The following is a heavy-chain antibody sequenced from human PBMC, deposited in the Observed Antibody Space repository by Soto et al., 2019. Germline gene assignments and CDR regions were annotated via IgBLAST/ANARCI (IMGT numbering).Heavy chain of an antibody. CDR2: IHYNGNT. J-gene: IGHJ4*02. CDR3: AREGNLGRWLQLLDF. CDR1: GDSISAYS. Sequence: QVQLQVSGPGLVKPSETLSLTCTVSGDSISAYSWSWVRQPPGKGLEWIGNIHYNGNTKYNPSLKSRGTMSLDTSKNQFSLRLISVTAADTAKYFCAREGNLGRWLQLLDFWGQGTLVTVSS. D-gene: IGHD1-1*01. V-gene: IGHV4-59*01.